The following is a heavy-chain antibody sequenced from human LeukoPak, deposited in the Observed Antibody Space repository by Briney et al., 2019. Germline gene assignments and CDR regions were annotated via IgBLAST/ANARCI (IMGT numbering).Heavy chain of an antibody. CDR2: IWYDGSKT. CDR3: ARDDCSTTPCYAY. J-gene: IGHJ4*02. CDR1: GFTFTNYG. Sequence: GGSLRLSCTTSGFTFTNYGINWVRQAPGKGLEWVAAIWYDGSKTSYTDSAKGRFTVSRDISKNTVYLQMNGLKAEDTAVYYCARDDCSTTPCYAYWGQGTLVTVSS. D-gene: IGHD2-2*01. V-gene: IGHV3-33*01.